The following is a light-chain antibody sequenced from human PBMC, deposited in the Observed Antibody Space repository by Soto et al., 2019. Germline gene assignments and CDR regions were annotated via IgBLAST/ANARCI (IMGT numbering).Light chain of an antibody. V-gene: IGLV2-23*02. J-gene: IGLJ1*01. CDR1: SSDVGSYNL. CDR2: EVS. CDR3: CSYAGGSTSNYV. Sequence: QSVLTQPASVSGSPGQSITISCTGTSSDVGSYNLVSWFQQHPGKAPKLIIYEVSKRPSGLSNRFSGSKSGNPASLTISGLQAEDEADYYCCSYAGGSTSNYVFGTGTKVTVL.